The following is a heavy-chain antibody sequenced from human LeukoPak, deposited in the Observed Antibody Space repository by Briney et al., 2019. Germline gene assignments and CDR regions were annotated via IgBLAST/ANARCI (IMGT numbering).Heavy chain of an antibody. CDR2: INPNSGGT. J-gene: IGHJ4*02. V-gene: IGHV1-2*02. CDR3: ARASFSSTSLGH. D-gene: IGHD2-2*01. Sequence: HDWMGWINPNSGGTKYAQKFQGRVTMTRDTSISTAYMDLSRLGSDDTAVYYCARASFSSTSLGHWGQGTLVTVSS.